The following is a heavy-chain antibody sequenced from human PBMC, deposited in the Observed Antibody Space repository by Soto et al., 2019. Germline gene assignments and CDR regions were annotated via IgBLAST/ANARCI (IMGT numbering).Heavy chain of an antibody. D-gene: IGHD3-22*01. Sequence: GGSLRLSCAASGFTFSSYAMSWVRQAPGKGLEWVSAISGSGGSTYYADSVKGRFTISRDNSKNTLYLQMNSLRAEDTAVYYCAKDEGVWGYYDSSGYYYDFDYWGQGTLVTVSS. CDR3: AKDEGVWGYYDSSGYYYDFDY. CDR2: ISGSGGST. J-gene: IGHJ4*02. CDR1: GFTFSSYA. V-gene: IGHV3-23*01.